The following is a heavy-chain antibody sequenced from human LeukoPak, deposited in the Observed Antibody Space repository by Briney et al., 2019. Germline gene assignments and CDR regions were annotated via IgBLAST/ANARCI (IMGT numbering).Heavy chain of an antibody. CDR1: GYTFTSYG. J-gene: IGHJ4*02. CDR2: ISAYNGNT. CDR3: ARAPLITIFGVVIRPFDY. V-gene: IGHV1-18*01. Sequence: GASVKVSCKASGYTFTSYGISWVRQAPGQGLEWMGWISAYNGNTNYAQKLQGRVTMTTDTSTSTAYMELRGLRSDDTAVYYCARAPLITIFGVVIRPFDYWGQGTLVTVSS. D-gene: IGHD3-3*01.